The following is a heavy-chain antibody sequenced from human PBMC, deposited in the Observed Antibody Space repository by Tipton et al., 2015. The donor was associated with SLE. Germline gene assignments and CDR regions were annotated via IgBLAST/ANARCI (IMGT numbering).Heavy chain of an antibody. J-gene: IGHJ3*02. Sequence: SLRLSCAASGFTFSIYWMHWVRQAPGKGLVWVSRLNYDGRSENYADSVKGRFTISRDNDQNTLYLEMSSLRAEDTAVYYCAREGGYCSGGGCYLGAFDIWGQGTMVTVSS. CDR3: AREGGYCSGGGCYLGAFDI. CDR2: LNYDGRSE. CDR1: GFTFSIYW. D-gene: IGHD2-15*01. V-gene: IGHV3-74*01.